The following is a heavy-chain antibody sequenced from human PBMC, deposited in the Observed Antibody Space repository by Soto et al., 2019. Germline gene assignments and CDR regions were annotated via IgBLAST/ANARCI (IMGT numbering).Heavy chain of an antibody. Sequence: EVQLLESGGGLVQPGGSLRLSCAASGFTFRSYAMSWVRQAPGRGLECVSSIDGSGAGAYYADSVKGRFTISRDNSKNTLDLQMTSLRAEDTAVYESAKGDILSGSKEGWDYWGQGTLVTVSS. J-gene: IGHJ4*02. CDR1: GFTFRSYA. V-gene: IGHV3-23*01. D-gene: IGHD3-9*01. CDR2: IDGSGAGA. CDR3: AKGDILSGSKEGWDY.